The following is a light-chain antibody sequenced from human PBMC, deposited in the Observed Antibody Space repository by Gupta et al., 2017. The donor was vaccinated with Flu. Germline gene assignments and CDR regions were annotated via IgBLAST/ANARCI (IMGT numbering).Light chain of an antibody. CDR2: AAS. CDR1: QGISRS. J-gene: IGKJ1*01. V-gene: IGKV1-9*01. Sequence: DIQLTQSPSFLSASLGDRVTITCRASQGISRSLAWYQQKPGKAPKLLIYAASTLERGDPSRFSGSGFGTKFTLTISSLQPEDIATYYCQQQSSYPRTFGQGTKVEIK. CDR3: QQQSSYPRT.